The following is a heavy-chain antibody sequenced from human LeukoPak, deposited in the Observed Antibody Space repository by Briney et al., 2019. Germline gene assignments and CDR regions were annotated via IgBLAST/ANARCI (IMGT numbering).Heavy chain of an antibody. CDR2: IIPIFGTA. Sequence: ASVKVSCKASGGTFSSYAISWVRQAPGQGLEWMGGIIPIFGTANYAQKFQGRVTITTDESTSTAYMELSSLRAEDTAVYYCAKGRGGIVAPFYYYGMDVWGQGTTVTVSS. CDR1: GGTFSSYA. V-gene: IGHV1-69*05. J-gene: IGHJ6*02. CDR3: AKGRGGIVAPFYYYGMDV. D-gene: IGHD1-26*01.